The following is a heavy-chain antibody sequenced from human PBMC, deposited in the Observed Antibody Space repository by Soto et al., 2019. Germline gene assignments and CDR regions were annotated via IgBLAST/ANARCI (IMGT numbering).Heavy chain of an antibody. D-gene: IGHD2-21*02. V-gene: IGHV3-30-3*01. J-gene: IGHJ4*02. Sequence: QVQLVESGGGVVQPGRSLRLSCAASGFTFSSYAMHWVRQAPGKGLEWVAVISYDGSNKYYADSVKGRFTISRDNSKLARSRQMTMLRAEDPAVYYCASASKYLYCGGDCPCGYLGQGTLVTVSS. CDR1: GFTFSSYA. CDR2: ISYDGSNK. CDR3: ASASKYLYCGGDCPCGY.